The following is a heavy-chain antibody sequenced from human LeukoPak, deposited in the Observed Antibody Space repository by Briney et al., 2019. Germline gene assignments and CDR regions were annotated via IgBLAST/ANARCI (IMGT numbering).Heavy chain of an antibody. J-gene: IGHJ4*02. CDR2: ISSGGTII. V-gene: IGHV3-48*04. D-gene: IGHD6-13*01. Sequence: GGSLRLSCAASGITFSDYSMNWVRQAPGKGLEWVSFISSGGTIIYYTDSVKGRFTICRDNAKNSLYLQMNSLRAEDTAVYYCARDGYSSSWWFDYWGQGTLVTVSS. CDR3: ARDGYSSSWWFDY. CDR1: GITFSDYS.